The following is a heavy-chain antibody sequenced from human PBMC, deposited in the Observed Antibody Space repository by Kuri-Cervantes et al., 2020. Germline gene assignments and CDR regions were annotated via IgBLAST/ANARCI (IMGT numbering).Heavy chain of an antibody. J-gene: IGHJ6*02. CDR2: IIPIFGTA. Sequence: SVKVSCKASGCTFSSYAISWVRQAPGQGLEWMGGIIPIFGTANYSQKFQGRVTITRDTSASTAYMELSSLRSEDTAVYYCARSVAAAFRLTNGMDVWGQGTTVTVSS. D-gene: IGHD6-13*01. CDR1: GCTFSSYA. CDR3: ARSVAAAFRLTNGMDV. V-gene: IGHV1-69*05.